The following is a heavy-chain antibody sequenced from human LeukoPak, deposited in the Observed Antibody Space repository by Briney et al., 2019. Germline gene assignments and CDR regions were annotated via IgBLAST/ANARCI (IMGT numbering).Heavy chain of an antibody. D-gene: IGHD2-15*01. V-gene: IGHV1-2*02. CDR2: INPNSGGT. CDR3: AREKVVVAATEGVAFDI. Sequence: GASAKVSCKASGYTFTGYYMHWVRQAPGQGLEWMGWINPNSGGTNYAQKFQGRVTMTRDTSISTAYMELSRLRSDDTAVYYCAREKVVVAATEGVAFDIWGQGTMVTVSS. CDR1: GYTFTGYY. J-gene: IGHJ3*02.